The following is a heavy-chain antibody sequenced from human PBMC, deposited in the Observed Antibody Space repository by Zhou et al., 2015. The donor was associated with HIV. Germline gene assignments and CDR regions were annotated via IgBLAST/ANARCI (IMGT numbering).Heavy chain of an antibody. CDR2: IIPIFGTA. J-gene: IGHJ6*03. V-gene: IGHV1-69*01. D-gene: IGHD6-6*01. Sequence: QVQLVQSGAEVKKPGSSVKVSCKASGGTFSSYAISWVRQAPGQGLEWMGGIIPIFGTANYAQKFQGRVTITADESTSTAYMELSSLRSEDTAVYYCARLLYSSSSRGYYYYYMDVWGKGTTVTVSS. CDR1: GGTFSSYA. CDR3: ARLLYSSSSRGYYYYYMDV.